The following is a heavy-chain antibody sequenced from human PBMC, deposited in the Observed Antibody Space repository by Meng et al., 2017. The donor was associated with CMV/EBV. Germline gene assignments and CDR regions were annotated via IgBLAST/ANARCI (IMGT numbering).Heavy chain of an antibody. V-gene: IGHV3-15*01. CDR1: GFTFSNAW. CDR2: IKSKTDGGTT. J-gene: IGHJ4*02. CDR3: TTVGATFPSDY. Sequence: GESLKISCAAPGFTFSNAWMSWVRQAPGKGLEWVGRIKSKTDGGTTDYAAPVKGRFTISRDDSKNTLYLQMNSLKTEDTAVYYCTTVGATFPSDYWGQGTLVTVSS. D-gene: IGHD1-26*01.